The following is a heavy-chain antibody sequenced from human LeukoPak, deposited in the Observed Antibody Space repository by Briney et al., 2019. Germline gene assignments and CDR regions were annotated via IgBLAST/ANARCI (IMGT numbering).Heavy chain of an antibody. CDR1: GYTFTGYY. J-gene: IGHJ4*02. CDR2: INPNSGGR. CDR3: ARSRGGELLLDY. Sequence: ASVKVSCKASGYTFTGYYILWVRQAPGHGLEWMGGINPNSGGRNYAQKFQGRVTMTRDTSINTAYMDLSRLRSDDSAVYYCARSRGGELLLDYWGQGTLVTVSS. V-gene: IGHV1-2*02. D-gene: IGHD3-16*01.